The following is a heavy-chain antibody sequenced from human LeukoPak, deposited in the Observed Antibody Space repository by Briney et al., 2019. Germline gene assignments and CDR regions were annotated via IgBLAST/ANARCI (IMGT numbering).Heavy chain of an antibody. CDR2: MNPNSGNT. V-gene: IGHV1-8*01. Sequence: GASVKVSCKASEYTFTSYDINWVRQATGQGLEWMGWMNPNSGNTGYAQKFQGRVTMTRDTSISTAYMELSRLRSDDTAVYYCARGGEDIVVVPAAIGDYWGQGTLVTVSS. CDR3: ARGGEDIVVVPAAIGDY. D-gene: IGHD2-2*01. CDR1: EYTFTSYD. J-gene: IGHJ4*02.